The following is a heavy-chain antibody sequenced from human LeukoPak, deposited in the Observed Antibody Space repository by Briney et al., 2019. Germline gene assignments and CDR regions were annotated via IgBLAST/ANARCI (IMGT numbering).Heavy chain of an antibody. CDR3: AKVLWSGYCSSASCPFDY. CDR2: IGGSGDTT. D-gene: IGHD2-2*01. J-gene: IGHJ4*02. Sequence: GGSLRLSCAASGFTFSRYAMNWVRQAPGRGLEWVSIIGGSGDTTYYADSVKGRFTLSRDNSKNTLFLQMNSLRAEDTAVYYCAKVLWSGYCSSASCPFDYWGQGTLVTVSS. CDR1: GFTFSRYA. V-gene: IGHV3-23*01.